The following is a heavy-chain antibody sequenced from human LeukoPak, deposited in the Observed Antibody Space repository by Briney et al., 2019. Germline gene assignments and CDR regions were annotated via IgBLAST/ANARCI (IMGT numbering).Heavy chain of an antibody. CDR1: GFTFSSYA. Sequence: GGSLRLSCAASGFTFSSYAMTWVRQAPGKGLEWVSGISNSGGSTYYAGSVKGRFTISRDNSENTLYLQMNSLRAEGTAVYYCAKDGYSSTKPYYFVYWGQGTLVTVSS. CDR3: AKDGYSSTKPYYFVY. J-gene: IGHJ4*02. D-gene: IGHD6-13*01. V-gene: IGHV3-23*01. CDR2: ISNSGGST.